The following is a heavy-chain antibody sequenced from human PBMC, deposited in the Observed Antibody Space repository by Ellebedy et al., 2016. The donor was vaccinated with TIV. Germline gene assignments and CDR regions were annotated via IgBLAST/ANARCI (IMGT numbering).Heavy chain of an antibody. J-gene: IGHJ6*02. CDR3: ARGGSGTYCWTGGKGENYGMDV. CDR2: IFSAGDP. D-gene: IGHD3-10*01. V-gene: IGHV3-13*05. Sequence: GESLKISXAASGFIFSNYDMHWVRQPPGKGLEWVSAIFSAGDPHYPGSVKGRFTISRENAKNSLYLQMNSLRAGDTTVYYCARGGSGTYCWTGGKGENYGMDVWGQGTTVTVS. CDR1: GFIFSNYD.